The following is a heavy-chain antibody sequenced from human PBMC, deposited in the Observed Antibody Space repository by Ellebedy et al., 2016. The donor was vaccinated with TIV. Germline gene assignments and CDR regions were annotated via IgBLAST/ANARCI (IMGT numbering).Heavy chain of an antibody. CDR3: ASHGSFVQLWND. V-gene: IGHV4-39*01. D-gene: IGHD3-9*01. CDR1: GGSVSSNNYF. J-gene: IGHJ4*02. CDR2: IYYHGST. Sequence: MPSETLSLTCAVSGGSVSSNNYFWGWLRPSQGKGLVWIGTIYYHGSTYYNLSLKSRVTISVGTSKNQFSLKLNSVTAAYTSVYFCASHGSFVQLWNDWGQGSLVIVSS.